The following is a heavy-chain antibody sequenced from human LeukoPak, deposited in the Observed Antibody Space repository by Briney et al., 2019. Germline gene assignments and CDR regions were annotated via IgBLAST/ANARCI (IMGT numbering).Heavy chain of an antibody. CDR3: ARIVGASDY. CDR2: IYYSGST. J-gene: IGHJ4*02. V-gene: IGHV4-39*01. CDR1: GASISSRSYY. Sequence: SETLSLTCTVSGASISSRSYYWGWIRQPPGKGLEWIGSIYYSGSTYYNPSLKSRVTISVDTSKNQFSLKLSSVTAADTAVYYCARIVGASDYWGQGTLVTVSS. D-gene: IGHD1-26*01.